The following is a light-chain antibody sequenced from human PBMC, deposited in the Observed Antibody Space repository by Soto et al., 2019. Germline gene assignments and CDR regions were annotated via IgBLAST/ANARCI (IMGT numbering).Light chain of an antibody. CDR3: QKYGSAPPIT. Sequence: DIQMTQSPSSPSASVGDRVTITCRASQVISNYLAWYQQKPGKVPKLLIYAASTLQSGVPSRFSGSGSGTDFTLTISSLQPEDVATYYCQKYGSAPPITFGQGTRLEIK. J-gene: IGKJ5*01. V-gene: IGKV1-27*01. CDR2: AAS. CDR1: QVISNY.